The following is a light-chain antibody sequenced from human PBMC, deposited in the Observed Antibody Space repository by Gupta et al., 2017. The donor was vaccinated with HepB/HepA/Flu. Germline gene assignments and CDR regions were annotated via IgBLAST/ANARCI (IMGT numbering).Light chain of an antibody. CDR1: QSLAHSDGSIY. CDR3: RQTEHFPST. Sequence: DAVLTQTPLSLPVTLGQPASISCRSSQSLAHSDGSIYLNWIHQRPGQPPRLLIYEISNRCSGVPDRFSGSGAGTDFTLHISRVEAEDVGVYYCRQTEHFPSTFGQGTSVEIK. V-gene: IGKV2-24*01. CDR2: EIS. J-gene: IGKJ1*01.